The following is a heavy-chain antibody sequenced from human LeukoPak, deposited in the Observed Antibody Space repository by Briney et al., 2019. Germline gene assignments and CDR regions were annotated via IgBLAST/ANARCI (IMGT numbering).Heavy chain of an antibody. J-gene: IGHJ5*02. Sequence: GGSLRLSCAASGFTFDDYAMHWVRQAPGKGLEWVSGISWNSGSIGYADSVKGRFTISRDNAKNSLYLQMNSLRAEDTALYYCAKDLYSSSLRGFDPWGQGTLVTVSS. V-gene: IGHV3-9*01. CDR1: GFTFDDYA. CDR3: AKDLYSSSLRGFDP. CDR2: ISWNSGSI. D-gene: IGHD6-13*01.